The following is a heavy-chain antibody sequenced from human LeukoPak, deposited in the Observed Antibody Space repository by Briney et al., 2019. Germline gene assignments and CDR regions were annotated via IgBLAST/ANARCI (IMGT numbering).Heavy chain of an antibody. Sequence: PGGSLRLSCAASGFTVSSNYMSWVRQVPGKGLEWVSVIYSGGSTYYADSVKGRFTISRDNSKNTLYLQMNSLRAEDTAVCYCARDYYDSSGYYWGAFDIWGQGTMVTVSS. CDR1: GFTVSSNY. CDR2: IYSGGST. D-gene: IGHD3-22*01. J-gene: IGHJ3*02. CDR3: ARDYYDSSGYYWGAFDI. V-gene: IGHV3-53*01.